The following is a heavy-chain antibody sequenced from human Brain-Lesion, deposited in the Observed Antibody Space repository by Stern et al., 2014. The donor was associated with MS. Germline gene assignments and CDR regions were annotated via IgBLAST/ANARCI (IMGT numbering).Heavy chain of an antibody. Sequence: QLVESGPEVKKPGTSVKVSCKASGFTFTSSAVQWVRQARGQRLEWIGWIVVGSGNTNYAQKLQERVTITRDMSTSTAYMELSSLRSEDTAVYYCAADPTTGSSSWYYIPNWFDPWGQGTLVTVSS. CDR2: IVVGSGNT. D-gene: IGHD6-13*01. J-gene: IGHJ5*02. CDR1: GFTFTSSA. V-gene: IGHV1-58*01. CDR3: AADPTTGSSSWYYIPNWFDP.